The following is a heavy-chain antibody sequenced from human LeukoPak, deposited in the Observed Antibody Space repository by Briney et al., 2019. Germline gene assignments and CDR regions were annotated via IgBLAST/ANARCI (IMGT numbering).Heavy chain of an antibody. J-gene: IGHJ3*02. CDR2: IAYDGSNK. D-gene: IGHD3-10*01. CDR3: AKGVWVVRGVIGDAFDI. CDR1: GFTFSSYG. V-gene: IGHV3-30*18. Sequence: GGSLRLSCAASGFTFSSYGMHWVRQAPGKRLEWVADIAYDGSNKYYADSVKGRFTISRDNSKNTLYLQMNSLRAEDTAVYYCAKGVWVVRGVIGDAFDIWGQGTMVTVSS.